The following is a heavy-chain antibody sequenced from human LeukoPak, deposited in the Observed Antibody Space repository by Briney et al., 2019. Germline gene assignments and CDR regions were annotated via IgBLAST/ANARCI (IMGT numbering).Heavy chain of an antibody. Sequence: PGGSLRLSCAASEFTFSSYWMSWVRQAPGKGLEWVANIKQDGSEKYYVDSVKGRFTISRDNAKNSLSLQMNSLRVEDTAVYYCARESSGSWFDPWGQGTLVTVSS. D-gene: IGHD3-22*01. J-gene: IGHJ5*02. CDR2: IKQDGSEK. CDR3: ARESSGSWFDP. CDR1: EFTFSSYW. V-gene: IGHV3-7*01.